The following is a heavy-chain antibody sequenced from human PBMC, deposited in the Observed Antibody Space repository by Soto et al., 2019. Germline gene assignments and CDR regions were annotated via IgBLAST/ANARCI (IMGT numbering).Heavy chain of an antibody. J-gene: IGHJ3*02. V-gene: IGHV3-30*18. CDR2: ISYDGTNK. CDR3: AKVLPATGIEGGGDAFDI. Sequence: QPVGSLRLSCAASGFTFRSFGMHWIRQAPGKGLEWVALISYDGTNKYYADSVRGRFTISRDNSKNTLYLEMNTLRVEDTAVYYCAKVLPATGIEGGGDAFDIWGQGTMVTVSS. D-gene: IGHD1-26*01. CDR1: GFTFRSFG.